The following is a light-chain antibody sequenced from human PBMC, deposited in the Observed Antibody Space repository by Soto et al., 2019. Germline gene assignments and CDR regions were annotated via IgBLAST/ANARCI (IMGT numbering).Light chain of an antibody. CDR3: QKYDSAPWT. CDR1: QGISNY. Sequence: DIQMTQSPSSLSASVGDRVTITCRASQGISNYLAWYQQRLGKTPKLLIYAASTLQSGVPPRFSGSGAGTDFTLTISSLQPEDVATYYCQKYDSAPWTFGPGTKVEIK. J-gene: IGKJ1*01. CDR2: AAS. V-gene: IGKV1-27*01.